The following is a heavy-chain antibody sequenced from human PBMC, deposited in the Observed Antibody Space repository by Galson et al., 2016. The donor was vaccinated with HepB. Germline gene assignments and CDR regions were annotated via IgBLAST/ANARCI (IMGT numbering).Heavy chain of an antibody. D-gene: IGHD3-22*01. Sequence: SLRLSCAASGFTFSNYWMSWVRQAPGKGLEWVANIEQDGSEKYYVDSVKGRFTISRDNAKNSLYRQMYSLRAEDTAVYYCAREGDFSGYYLLSYWGQGTLVTVSS. V-gene: IGHV3-7*03. CDR3: AREGDFSGYYLLSY. CDR1: GFTFSNYW. J-gene: IGHJ4*02. CDR2: IEQDGSEK.